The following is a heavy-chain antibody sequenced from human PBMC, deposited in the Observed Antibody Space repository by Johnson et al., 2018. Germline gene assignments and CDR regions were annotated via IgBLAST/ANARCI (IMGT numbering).Heavy chain of an antibody. Sequence: QVQLQESGPGLVKPSGTLSLTCAVSGGSISSSNWWSWVRQPPGKGLEWIGEIYHSGSTNYNPSLKSRVTISVDKYKNPFPLKLRSVTAADTAVYYCARRTGYDFWSGYYYYYGMDVWGQGTTVTVSS. V-gene: IGHV4-4*02. CDR2: IYHSGST. D-gene: IGHD3-3*01. J-gene: IGHJ6*02. CDR3: ARRTGYDFWSGYYYYYGMDV. CDR1: GGSISSSNW.